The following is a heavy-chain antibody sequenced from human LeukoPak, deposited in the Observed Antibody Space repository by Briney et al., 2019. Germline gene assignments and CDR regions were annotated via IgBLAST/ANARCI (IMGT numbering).Heavy chain of an antibody. CDR3: ARGQEYSYGYEDY. V-gene: IGHV4-34*01. J-gene: IGHJ4*02. CDR2: INHSGST. CDR1: GGSFSGYY. D-gene: IGHD5-18*01. Sequence: SETLSLTCAVYGGSFSGYYWSWICQPPGKGLEWIGEINHSGSTNYNPSIKSRVTISVDTSKNQFSLKLCSMTAADTAVYYCARGQEYSYGYEDYWGQGTLVTVSS.